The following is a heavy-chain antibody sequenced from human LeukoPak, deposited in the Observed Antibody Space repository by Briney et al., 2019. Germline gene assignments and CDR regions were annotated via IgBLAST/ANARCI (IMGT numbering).Heavy chain of an antibody. CDR3: AKDQGYSSAWYSRDGFDM. J-gene: IGHJ3*02. Sequence: GGSLRLSCAASGFTFDDYTMHWVRQAPGKGLEWVSLISWDGGSTYYADSVKGRFTISRDNSKNSLYLQMNSLRTEDTAVYYCAKDQGYSSAWYSRDGFDMWGQGTMVTVSS. CDR2: ISWDGGST. CDR1: GFTFDDYT. D-gene: IGHD6-19*01. V-gene: IGHV3-43*01.